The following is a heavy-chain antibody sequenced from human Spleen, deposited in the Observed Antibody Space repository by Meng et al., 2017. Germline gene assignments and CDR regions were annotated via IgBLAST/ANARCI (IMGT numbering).Heavy chain of an antibody. D-gene: IGHD5-12*01. J-gene: IGHJ4*02. CDR1: GFTFYSYG. V-gene: IGHV3-33*01. CDR3: ARDGPHYDVDY. Sequence: GGSLRLSCTTSGFTFYSYGMHWVRQAPGKGPQWVAIITSDESNKYYADSVKGRFTISRDNSKNTLYLQINSLRAEDTAVYFCARDGPHYDVDYWGQGTLVTVSS. CDR2: ITSDESNK.